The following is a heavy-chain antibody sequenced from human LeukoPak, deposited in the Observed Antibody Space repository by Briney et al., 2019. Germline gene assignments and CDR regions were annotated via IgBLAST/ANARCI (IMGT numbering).Heavy chain of an antibody. D-gene: IGHD6-25*01. CDR1: GFTFSTYS. CDR3: AREGALGYYFDY. Sequence: AGGSLRLSCAASGFTFSTYSMNWVRQAPGKGLEWVSSISTSSSYIYYADSVKGRFTISRDNAKNSLYLQMNSLRAEDTAVYYCAREGALGYYFDYWGQGTLVTVSS. V-gene: IGHV3-21*01. J-gene: IGHJ4*02. CDR2: ISTSSSYI.